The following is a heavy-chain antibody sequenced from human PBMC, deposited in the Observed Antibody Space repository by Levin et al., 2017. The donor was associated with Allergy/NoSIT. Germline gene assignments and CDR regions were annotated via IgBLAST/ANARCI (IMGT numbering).Heavy chain of an antibody. CDR2: VYSDGTIT. J-gene: IGHJ4*02. V-gene: IGHV3-74*01. D-gene: IGHD2-2*01. Sequence: GGSLRLSCAASGFTFSNYYMHWVRQAPGKGLEWVSRVYSDGTITDYADSVKGRFTISRDNARNTLYLQMNSLRAEDTAVYYCARGGCRRTSCLDNWGQGILVTVSS. CDR3: ARGGCRRTSCLDN. CDR1: GFTFSNYY.